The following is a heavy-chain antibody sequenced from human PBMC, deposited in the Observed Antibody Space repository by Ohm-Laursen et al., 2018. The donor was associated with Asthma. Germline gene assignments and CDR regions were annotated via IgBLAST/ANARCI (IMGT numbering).Heavy chain of an antibody. CDR2: ISYDGSDK. D-gene: IGHD6-19*01. CDR1: GFTFSSHG. CDR3: ARDRYSSGWYDY. Sequence: SLRLSCAASGFTFSSHGMYWVRQAPGKGLEWVAIISYDGSDKYYADSVKGRFTISRDNSKNTLYLQMNSLRAEDTAVYYCARDRYSSGWYDYWGQGTLVTVSS. V-gene: IGHV3-30*03. J-gene: IGHJ4*02.